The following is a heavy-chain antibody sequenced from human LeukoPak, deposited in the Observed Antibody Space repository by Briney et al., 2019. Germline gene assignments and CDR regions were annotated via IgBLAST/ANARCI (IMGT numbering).Heavy chain of an antibody. CDR1: GFSFSGHW. CDR2: ISPTGSTT. D-gene: IGHD6-6*01. V-gene: IGHV3-74*01. CDR3: ARGPNSNWSGLDF. Sequence: GGSLRLSCTASGFSFSGHWMHWARQLPGKGLVWVSRISPTGSTTSYADSVKGRFTVSRDNAKNTLYLQANNLRAEDTAVYYCARGPNSNWSGLDFWGQGTLLTVSS. J-gene: IGHJ4*02.